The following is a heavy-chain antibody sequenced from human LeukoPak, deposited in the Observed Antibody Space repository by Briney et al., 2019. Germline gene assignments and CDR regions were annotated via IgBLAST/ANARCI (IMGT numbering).Heavy chain of an antibody. CDR2: IYPSDSDT. Sequence: GESLKISCQGSGYRFTSYWIGWVRQMPGKGLEWMGMIYPSDSDTRYSPSFQGQVTISVDKSISTASLQWSSLKASDTAMYYCARRLSGYSGLAVYFDYWGQGTLVTVSS. CDR3: ARRLSGYSGLAVYFDY. CDR1: GYRFTSYW. D-gene: IGHD5-12*01. V-gene: IGHV5-51*01. J-gene: IGHJ4*02.